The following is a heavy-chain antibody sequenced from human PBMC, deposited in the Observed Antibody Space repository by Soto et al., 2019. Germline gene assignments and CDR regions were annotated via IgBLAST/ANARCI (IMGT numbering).Heavy chain of an antibody. CDR1: GGSISSYY. CDR2: IYYSGST. D-gene: IGHD2-15*01. V-gene: IGHV4-59*08. CDR3: ARLGPVFSSCSGGSCYGAPFDY. Sequence: SETLSLTCTVSGGSISSYYWSWIRQPPGKGLEWIGYIYYSGSTNYNPSLKSRVTISVDTSKNQFSLKLSSVTAADTAVYYCARLGPVFSSCSGGSCYGAPFDYWGQGTLVTVSS. J-gene: IGHJ4*02.